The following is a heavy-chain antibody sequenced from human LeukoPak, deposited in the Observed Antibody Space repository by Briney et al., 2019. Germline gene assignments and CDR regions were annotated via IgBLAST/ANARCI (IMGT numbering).Heavy chain of an antibody. CDR3: RFYCSSTSCYKGIDY. Sequence: PGRSLRLSCAASGFTFSSYGMHWVRQAPGKGLEWVAVISYDGSNKYYADSVKSRFTISRDNSKNTLYLQMNSLRAEDTAVYYCRFYCSSTSCYKGIDYWGQGTLVTVSS. J-gene: IGHJ4*02. V-gene: IGHV3-30*03. CDR1: GFTFSSYG. D-gene: IGHD2-2*02. CDR2: ISYDGSNK.